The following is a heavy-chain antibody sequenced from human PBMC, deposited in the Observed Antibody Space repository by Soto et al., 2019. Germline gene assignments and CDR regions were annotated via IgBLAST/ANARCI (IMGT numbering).Heavy chain of an antibody. Sequence: QITLKESGPTLVKPTQTLTLTCSFSGFSLTTDGVGVGWVXXXXXXALEWLALIYWDDDERYSPSLKTRLTITKDPSKNQVVLIMTNMDPVDTATYYCAHSRNLITEDAQVGDFDYWGQGTLVTVSS. CDR2: IYWDDDE. V-gene: IGHV2-5*02. J-gene: IGHJ4*02. D-gene: IGHD3-10*01. CDR1: GFSLTTDGVG. CDR3: AHSRNLITEDAQVGDFDY.